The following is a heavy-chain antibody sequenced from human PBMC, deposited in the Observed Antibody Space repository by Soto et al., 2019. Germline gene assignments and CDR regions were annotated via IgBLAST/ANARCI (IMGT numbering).Heavy chain of an antibody. CDR3: ARSGPYGDYDY. V-gene: IGHV3-66*01. J-gene: IGHJ4*02. D-gene: IGHD4-17*01. CDR1: GFTVSSNH. Sequence: EVQLVESGGGLVQPGGSLRLSCAASGFTVSSNHMSWVRQAPGKGLEWASVIYSGGSTYYADSVKGRFTISRDNSKNTLYLQMDSLRAEDTAVYYCARSGPYGDYDYWGQGTLVTVSS. CDR2: IYSGGST.